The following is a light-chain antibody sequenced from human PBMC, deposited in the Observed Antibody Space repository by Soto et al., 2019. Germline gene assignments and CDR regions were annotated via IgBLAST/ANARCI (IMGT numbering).Light chain of an antibody. V-gene: IGKV3-20*01. J-gene: IGKJ1*01. CDR1: QNLRSS. Sequence: VMTQSPATLSVSPGERATLSCRASQNLRSSLAWYQQKPGQAPRLLIYGASSRATGIPDRFSGSGSGTDFTLTISRLEPEDFAVYYCQQYGISPRTFGQGTKVDIK. CDR3: QQYGISPRT. CDR2: GAS.